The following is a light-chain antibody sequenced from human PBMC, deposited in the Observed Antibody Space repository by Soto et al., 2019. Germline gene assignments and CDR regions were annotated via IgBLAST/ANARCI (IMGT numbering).Light chain of an antibody. J-gene: IGKJ1*01. CDR1: QSISSY. Sequence: DIQMTHSASSLSASVVDRVTITCRASQSISSYLNWYQQKPGKAPKLLIYAASSLQSGVPSRFSGSGSGTDFTLTISSLQPEDFATYYCQQSYSIQWTFGQGTKVDIK. V-gene: IGKV1-39*01. CDR2: AAS. CDR3: QQSYSIQWT.